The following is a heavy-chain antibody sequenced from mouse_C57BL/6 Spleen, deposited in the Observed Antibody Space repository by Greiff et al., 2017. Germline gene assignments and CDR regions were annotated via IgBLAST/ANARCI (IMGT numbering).Heavy chain of an antibody. V-gene: IGHV1-9*01. J-gene: IGHJ4*01. CDR3: ARKIFYGNYGSAMDY. D-gene: IGHD2-1*01. Sequence: VKLMESGAELMKPGASVKLSCKATGYTFTGYWIEWVKQRPGHGLEWIGEILPGSGSTNYNEKFKGKATFTADPSSNTAYMQLSSLTTEDSAIYYCARKIFYGNYGSAMDYWGQGTSVTVSS. CDR2: ILPGSGST. CDR1: GYTFTGYW.